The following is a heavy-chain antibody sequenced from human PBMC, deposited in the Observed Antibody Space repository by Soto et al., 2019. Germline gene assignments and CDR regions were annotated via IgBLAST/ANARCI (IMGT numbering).Heavy chain of an antibody. CDR1: DGSISSRNYC. CDR2: FFYSGAT. Sequence: SETLSLTCTVSDGSISSRNYCFFGIRQSPWNGLELIGSFFYSGATYYNPSLKSRVTIFVDMSKNQVSLKLTSVTAADTAIYLCARQGRGGTNGIFAWPDGGTWFDPWGQGTLVTVSS. D-gene: IGHD2-8*01. J-gene: IGHJ5*02. CDR3: ARQGRGGTNGIFAWPDGGTWFDP. V-gene: IGHV4-39*01.